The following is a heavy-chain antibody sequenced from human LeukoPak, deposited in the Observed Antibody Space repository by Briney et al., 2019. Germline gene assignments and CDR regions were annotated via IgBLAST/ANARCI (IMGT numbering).Heavy chain of an antibody. D-gene: IGHD3-10*01. CDR3: AKAAKELLWFGELLSDY. CDR2: ISGSGGST. J-gene: IGHJ4*02. CDR1: GFTFSSYA. Sequence: GESLKISCAASGFTFSSYAMSWVRQAPGKGLEWVSAISGSGGSTYYADSVKGRFTISRDNSKNTLYLQMNSLRAEDTAVYYCAKAAKELLWFGELLSDYWGQGTLVTVSS. V-gene: IGHV3-23*01.